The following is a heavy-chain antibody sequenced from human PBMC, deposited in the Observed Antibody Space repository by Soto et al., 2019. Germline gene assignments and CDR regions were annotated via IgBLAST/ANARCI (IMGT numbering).Heavy chain of an antibody. CDR1: GGTFSNYT. V-gene: IGHV1-69*04. CDR3: AREEGANRVDP. Sequence: ASVKVSCKASGGTFSNYTISWVRQAPGQGLEWMGRIIPILGIANYAQKFQGRVTITADKSTSTAYMEPSSLSSEDTVVYYCAREEGANRVDPWGQGTLVTVS. J-gene: IGHJ5*02. CDR2: IIPILGIA. D-gene: IGHD2-8*01.